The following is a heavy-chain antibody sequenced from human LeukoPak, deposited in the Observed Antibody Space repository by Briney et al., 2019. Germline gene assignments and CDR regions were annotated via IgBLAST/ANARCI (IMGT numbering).Heavy chain of an antibody. V-gene: IGHV4-34*01. D-gene: IGHD5-18*01. J-gene: IGHJ4*02. CDR3: AREPRGYSYGSGIDY. Sequence: SETLSLTCAVYGGSFSGYYWSWIRQPPGKGLEWIGEINHSGSTNYNPSLKSRVTISVDTSKNQFSLKLSSVTAADTAVYYCAREPRGYSYGSGIDYLGQGTLVTVSS. CDR2: INHSGST. CDR1: GGSFSGYY.